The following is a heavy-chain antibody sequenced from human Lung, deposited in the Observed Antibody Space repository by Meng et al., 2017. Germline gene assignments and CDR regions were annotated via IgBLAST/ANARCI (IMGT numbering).Heavy chain of an antibody. J-gene: IGHJ4*02. D-gene: IGHD4-11*01. V-gene: IGHV4-34*01. CDR3: ARGPTTMAHDFDY. CDR2: INHSGST. Sequence: QVQLQQWGAGLLKPWETLSLTGVVSGGSFSDYYWSWIRQPPGKGLEWIGEINHSGSTNYNPSLESRATISVDTSQNNLSLKLSSVTAADSAVYYCARGPTTMAHDFDYWGQGTLVTASS. CDR1: GGSFSDYY.